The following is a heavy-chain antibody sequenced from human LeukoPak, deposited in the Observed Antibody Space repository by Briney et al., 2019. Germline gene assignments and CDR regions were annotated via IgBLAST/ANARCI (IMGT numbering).Heavy chain of an antibody. CDR3: AIDSSGWYLPQRVRLSGTGGFDY. CDR2: IYYSVRT. CDR1: GASISSHY. Sequence: SETLSLTCSVSGASISSHYWSWIRQPPGKGLEWIGYIYYSVRTNYNPSLKSRVTISVDTSKNQFSLKLSSVTAADTAVYYCAIDSSGWYLPQRVRLSGTGGFDYWGQGTLVTVSS. J-gene: IGHJ4*02. V-gene: IGHV4-59*11. D-gene: IGHD6-19*01.